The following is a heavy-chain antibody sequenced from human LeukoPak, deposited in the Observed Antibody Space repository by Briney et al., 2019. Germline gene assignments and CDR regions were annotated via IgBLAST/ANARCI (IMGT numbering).Heavy chain of an antibody. D-gene: IGHD3-9*01. CDR1: GGSISSSRYY. J-gene: IGHJ5*02. V-gene: IGHV4-39*07. CDR3: ARIVYDILTGYQYHP. CDR2: LYYSGSA. Sequence: SETLSLTCTVSGGSISSSRYYWAWIRQSPGKGLEWIGGLYYSGSAYYNPSLKSRVTISVDTSKNQFSLKLSSVTAADTAVYYCARIVYDILTGYQYHPWGQGTLVTVSS.